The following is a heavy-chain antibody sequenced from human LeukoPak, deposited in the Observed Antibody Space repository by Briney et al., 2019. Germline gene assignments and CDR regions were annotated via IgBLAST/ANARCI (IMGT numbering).Heavy chain of an antibody. CDR2: VNPDETVS. J-gene: IGHJ4*02. D-gene: IGHD1/OR15-1a*01. Sequence: PGGSLRLSCAASGFTFNNFAMIWVRQAPGKGLVWVARVNPDETVSTYADSVKGRFTIYRDNAKNTLYLQMSSLRADDSAMYYCARATMGTLDYWGQGTLVTVSS. V-gene: IGHV3-74*03. CDR3: ARATMGTLDY. CDR1: GFTFNNFA.